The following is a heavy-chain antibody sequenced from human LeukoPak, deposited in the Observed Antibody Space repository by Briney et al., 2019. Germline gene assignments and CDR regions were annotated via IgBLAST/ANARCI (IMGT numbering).Heavy chain of an antibody. D-gene: IGHD3-3*01. V-gene: IGHV3-23*01. Sequence: GGSLRLSCAASGFTFSSYAMSWVRQAPGKGLEWVSAISGSGGSTYYADSVKGRFTISRDNSKNTLYLQMNSLRAEDTAVYYCAKDRYDFWSGYRNFPGMDVWGQGTTVTVSS. CDR2: ISGSGGST. J-gene: IGHJ6*02. CDR3: AKDRYDFWSGYRNFPGMDV. CDR1: GFTFSSYA.